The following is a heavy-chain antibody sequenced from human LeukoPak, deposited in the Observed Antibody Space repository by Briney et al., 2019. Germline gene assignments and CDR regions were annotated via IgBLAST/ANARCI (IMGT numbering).Heavy chain of an antibody. D-gene: IGHD1-26*01. CDR1: GGSISSHY. CDR3: ARERGSYGAFDI. V-gene: IGHV4-59*11. J-gene: IGHJ3*02. CDR2: IYYSGST. Sequence: SETLSLTCTVSGGSISSHYWSWIRQPPGKGLEWIGYIYYSGSTNYNPSLKSRVTISVDTSKNQFSLKLSSVTAADTAVYYCARERGSYGAFDIWGQGTMVTVSS.